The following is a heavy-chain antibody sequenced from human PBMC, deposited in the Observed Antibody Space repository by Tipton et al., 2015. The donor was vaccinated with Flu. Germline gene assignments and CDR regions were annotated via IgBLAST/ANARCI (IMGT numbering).Heavy chain of an antibody. J-gene: IGHJ4*02. V-gene: IGHV3-33*01. CDR1: GFTFSSSG. CDR3: ARLGDCSSANCYWGHLLDY. CDR2: IWYDGSKK. Sequence: SLRLSCAASGFTFSSSGMHWVRQAPGKGLEWVAVIWYDGSKKYYTDSVKGRFTIFRDNSKNTVYLQMDSLRAEDTAVYYCARLGDCSSANCYWGHLLDYWGQGTLVTVSS. D-gene: IGHD2-2*01.